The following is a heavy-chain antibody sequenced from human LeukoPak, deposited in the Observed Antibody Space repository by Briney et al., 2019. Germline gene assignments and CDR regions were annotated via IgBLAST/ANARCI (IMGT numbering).Heavy chain of an antibody. Sequence: GGSLRLSRAASGFTFSSYTMSWVRQAPGKGLEWVSTITTSDGNTYYADSVKGRFTVSRDNSKNTLFLQMNSLRAEDTAVYYCAKDGGLWVSAHWGDSWGRGTLVTVSS. CDR2: ITTSDGNT. CDR1: GFTFSSYT. V-gene: IGHV3-23*01. J-gene: IGHJ4*02. CDR3: AKDGGLWVSAHWGDS. D-gene: IGHD7-27*01.